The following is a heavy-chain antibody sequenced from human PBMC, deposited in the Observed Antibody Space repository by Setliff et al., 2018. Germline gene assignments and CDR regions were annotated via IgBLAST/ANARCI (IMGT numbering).Heavy chain of an antibody. Sequence: PSETLSLTCTVYGGSFTNYYWGWIRQSPGKGLEWIGGINHSGSTNYNPSLKSRLTISVDASTNQFSLKLYSVTAADTAVYYCRYWSGYYNNDYWGQGTLVTVSS. CDR3: RYWSGYYNNDY. J-gene: IGHJ4*02. CDR2: INHSGST. V-gene: IGHV4-34*01. CDR1: GGSFTNYY. D-gene: IGHD3-3*01.